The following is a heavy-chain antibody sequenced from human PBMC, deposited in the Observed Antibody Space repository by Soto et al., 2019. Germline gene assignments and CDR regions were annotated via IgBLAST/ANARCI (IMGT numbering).Heavy chain of an antibody. CDR2: IIPIFGTA. CDR1: GGTFSSYA. J-gene: IGHJ5*02. V-gene: IGHV1-69*13. CDR3: ARRDNWNSNWFDP. D-gene: IGHD1-7*01. Sequence: SVKVSCKASGGTFSSYAISWVRQAPGQGLEWMGGIIPIFGTANYAQKFQGRVTITADESTSTAYMELSSLRSEDTAVYYCARRDNWNSNWFDPWGQGTLVTVSS.